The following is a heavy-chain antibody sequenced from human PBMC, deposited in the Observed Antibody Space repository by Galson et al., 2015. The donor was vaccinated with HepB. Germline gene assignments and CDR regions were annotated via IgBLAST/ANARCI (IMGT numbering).Heavy chain of an antibody. CDR1: GFTFSDYY. Sequence: SLRLSCAASGFTFSDYYMSWIRQAPGKGLEWVSYISSSSSYTNYADSVKGRFTISRDNAKNSLYLQMNSLRAEDTAVYYCARVSWDPRTQYYFDYWGQGTLVTVSS. CDR3: ARVSWDPRTQYYFDY. D-gene: IGHD1-14*01. V-gene: IGHV3-11*06. CDR2: ISSSSSYT. J-gene: IGHJ4*02.